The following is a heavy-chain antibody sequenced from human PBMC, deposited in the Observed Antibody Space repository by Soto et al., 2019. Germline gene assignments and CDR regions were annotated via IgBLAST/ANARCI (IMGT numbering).Heavy chain of an antibody. J-gene: IGHJ5*01. CDR3: AKDGRRVGPTLNWLDS. Sequence: EVKLLESGGGLVQPGGSLRLSCAASGFTFSNYAMTWVRQAPGRELEWVSSISVNDGSTYYADSVKGRFTISRDNYRSTVFLQMTGLRVEDAAIYYCAKDGRRVGPTLNWLDSWGQGTQVTVTS. CDR2: ISVNDGST. D-gene: IGHD1-26*01. CDR1: GFTFSNYA. V-gene: IGHV3-23*01.